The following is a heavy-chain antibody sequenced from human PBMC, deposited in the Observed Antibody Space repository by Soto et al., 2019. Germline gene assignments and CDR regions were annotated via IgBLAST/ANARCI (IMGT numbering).Heavy chain of an antibody. D-gene: IGHD5-18*01. CDR1: GGSISSYY. CDR2: IYYSGST. V-gene: IGHV4-59*01. CDR3: ARRYGTSMDV. Sequence: QVQLQESGPGLVKPSETLSLTCTVSGGSISSYYWSWIRQPPGKGLQWIGYIYYSGSTNYNPSLRSRVTISVDTSKIQFSLKLSSVTAADTAVYYCARRYGTSMDVWGQGTTVTVSS. J-gene: IGHJ6*02.